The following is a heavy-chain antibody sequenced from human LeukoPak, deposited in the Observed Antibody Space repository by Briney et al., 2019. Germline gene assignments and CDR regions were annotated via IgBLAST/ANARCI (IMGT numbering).Heavy chain of an antibody. J-gene: IGHJ4*02. CDR2: IWYDGSSK. D-gene: IGHD1-1*01. V-gene: IGHV3-33*01. CDR1: GFTFSAHD. Sequence: GESLRLSCAATGFTFSAHDMHWVRQAPGKGLEWVAVIWYDGSSKYYADSVKGRFTISRDNSKNTLYVEMNSLRAEDTAVYYCARQTNKLDFDYWSQGTLVTVSS. CDR3: ARQTNKLDFDY.